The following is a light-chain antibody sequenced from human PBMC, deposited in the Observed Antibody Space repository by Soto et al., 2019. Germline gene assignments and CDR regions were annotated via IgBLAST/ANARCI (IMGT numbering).Light chain of an antibody. CDR1: QRVSSNY. CDR3: QQYGDSPPT. V-gene: IGKV3-20*01. Sequence: VLTQSPGTLSLSPGERATLSCRASQRVSSNYLAWYQQKPGQAPRLLISGAPSRAAGIPDRFSGSGSETDFTLTISRLEPDDFAVYHCQQYGDSPPTFGQGTKVDIK. CDR2: GAP. J-gene: IGKJ1*01.